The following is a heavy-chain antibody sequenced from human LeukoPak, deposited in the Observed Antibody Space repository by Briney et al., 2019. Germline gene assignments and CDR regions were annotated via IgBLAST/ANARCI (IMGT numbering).Heavy chain of an antibody. D-gene: IGHD1-26*01. CDR3: ASRMRSRDTSSVLGPGPRSRYYYYGMDV. V-gene: IGHV1-46*01. Sequence: ASVKVSCKASGYTFTSYYMHWVRQAPGQGLEWMGIINPSGGSTSYAQKFQGRVTMTRDTSTSTVYMELSSLRSEDTAVYYCASRMRSRDTSSVLGPGPRSRYYYYGMDVWGQGTTVTVSS. CDR1: GYTFTSYY. J-gene: IGHJ6*02. CDR2: INPSGGST.